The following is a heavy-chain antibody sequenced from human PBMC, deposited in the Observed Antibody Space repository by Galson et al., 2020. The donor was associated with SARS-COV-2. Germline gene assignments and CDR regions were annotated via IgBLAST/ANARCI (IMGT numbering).Heavy chain of an antibody. J-gene: IGHJ6*02. CDR3: AKDLLEVRAFYAMDV. V-gene: IGHV3-23*01. CDR2: LSGSGFST. Sequence: GGSLRLSCAASGFTFSSYAMNWVRQAPGKGLEWVATLSGSGFSTYYADSVKGRFTISRDNAKNTAYLQMNSLRAEDTAVYYCAKDLLEVRAFYAMDVCGQGTTGTVSS. CDR1: GFTFSSYA.